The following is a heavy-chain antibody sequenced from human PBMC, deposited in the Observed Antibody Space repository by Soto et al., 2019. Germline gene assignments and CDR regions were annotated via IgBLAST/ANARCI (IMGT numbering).Heavy chain of an antibody. D-gene: IGHD6-13*01. CDR2: ISSSSSTI. J-gene: IGHJ6*03. CDR3: ARDRGIAAAGEGNYYYYMDV. CDR1: GFTFSSYS. V-gene: IGHV3-48*01. Sequence: GGSLRLSCAASGFTFSSYSMNWVRQAPGKGLEWVSYISSSSSTIYYADSVKGRFTISRDNAKNSLYLQMNSLRAEDTAVYYCARDRGIAAAGEGNYYYYMDVWGKGT.